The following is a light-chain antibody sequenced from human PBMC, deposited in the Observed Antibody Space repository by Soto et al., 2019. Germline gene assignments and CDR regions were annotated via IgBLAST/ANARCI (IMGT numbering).Light chain of an antibody. Sequence: DVQLTQSPSSLSASVGDRVTISCRASQNINTYLNWYQHKPGKAPNLLIYAASTVHTGVPLRFSGSGSGTDITLTISSLESEDFATYYCQESDRTQYTFGQGTKLGI. CDR2: AAS. J-gene: IGKJ2*01. V-gene: IGKV1-39*01. CDR3: QESDRTQYT. CDR1: QNINTY.